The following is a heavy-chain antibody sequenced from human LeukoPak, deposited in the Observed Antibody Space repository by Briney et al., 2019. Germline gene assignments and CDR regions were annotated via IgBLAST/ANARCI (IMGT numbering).Heavy chain of an antibody. Sequence: GGSLRLSCAAPGFTFSNAWMSWVRQAPGKGLKWVDRIKSKTDGGTTDYAGPVKGRFTISRDDSKNTLYLQMNSLKTEDTAVYYCTTRQWLVEQDYWGQGTLVTVSS. D-gene: IGHD6-19*01. J-gene: IGHJ4*02. CDR1: GFTFSNAW. CDR3: TTRQWLVEQDY. V-gene: IGHV3-15*01. CDR2: IKSKTDGGTT.